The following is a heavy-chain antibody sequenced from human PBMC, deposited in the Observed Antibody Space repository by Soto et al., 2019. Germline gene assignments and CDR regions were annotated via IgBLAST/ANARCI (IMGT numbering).Heavy chain of an antibody. CDR1: GDSSSTYY. V-gene: IGHV4-59*01. CDR3: ARSYCADSVSCNWFDP. J-gene: IGHJ5*02. D-gene: IGHD2-8*02. CDR2: ITYSGRS. Sequence: QVQLQESGPGLVKSSETLSLTCSVSGDSSSTYYWGWIRQPPGQGLEWIGYITYSGRSNHNPSLKSRLSISVDAAKNQVSLKLTAVTAADTAVYYCARSYCADSVSCNWFDPWGQGTLVVVSS.